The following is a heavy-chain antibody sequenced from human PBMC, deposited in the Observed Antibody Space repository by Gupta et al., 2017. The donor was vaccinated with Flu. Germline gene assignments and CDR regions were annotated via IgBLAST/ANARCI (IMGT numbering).Heavy chain of an antibody. CDR3: AREILSAETGTYALDI. CDR2: INHSGST. J-gene: IGHJ3*02. V-gene: IGHV4-34*01. D-gene: IGHD1-1*01. CDR1: GGSFSGYY. Sequence: QVQLQQWGAGLLKPSETLSLTCAVYGGSFSGYYWSWIRQPPGKGLEWIGEINHSGSTNYNPSLKSRVTISVDTSKNQFSLKLSSVTAADTAVYYGAREILSAETGTYALDIWGQGTMVTVSS.